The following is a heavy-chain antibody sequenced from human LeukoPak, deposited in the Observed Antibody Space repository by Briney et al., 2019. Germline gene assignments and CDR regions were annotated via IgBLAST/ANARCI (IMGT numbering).Heavy chain of an antibody. CDR1: GFTVSSNY. CDR3: ARETYYYDSSGYYFRDY. V-gene: IGHV3-53*01. D-gene: IGHD3-22*01. J-gene: IGHJ4*02. Sequence: PGGSLRLSCAASGFTVSSNYMSWVRQAPGKGLEWVSVIYSGGSTYYADSVKGRFTISRDNSKNTLYLQMNSLRVEDTAVYYCARETYYYDSSGYYFRDYWGQGTLVTVSS. CDR2: IYSGGST.